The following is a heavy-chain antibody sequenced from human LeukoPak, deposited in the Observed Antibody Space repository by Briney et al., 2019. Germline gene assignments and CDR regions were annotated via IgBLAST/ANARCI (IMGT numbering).Heavy chain of an antibody. D-gene: IGHD3-10*01. J-gene: IGHJ4*02. CDR2: ISESGSST. CDR1: GFIFSSYA. Sequence: GGSLRLSCAASGFIFSSYAMNWVRQAPGKGLEWVSSISESGSSTYYAASVQGRFAISRDNSKNTLYLQMNSLRAEDTAVYYCAKGPDYYGSGSYYGFPDYWGQGALVTVSS. CDR3: AKGPDYYGSGSYYGFPDY. V-gene: IGHV3-23*01.